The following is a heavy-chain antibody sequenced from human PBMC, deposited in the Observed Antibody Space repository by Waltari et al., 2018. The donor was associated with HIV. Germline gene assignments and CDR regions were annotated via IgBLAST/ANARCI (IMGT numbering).Heavy chain of an antibody. Sequence: QLQLQESGPGLVKPSETLSLTCTVSGGSISSSSYYWGWIRQPPGKGLEWIGSIYYSGSTYYNPSLKSRVTISVDTSKNQFSLKLSSVTAADTAVYYCARGGPAPMVLIQPMTVGFDYWGQGTLVTVSS. D-gene: IGHD5-18*01. CDR2: IYYSGST. CDR1: GGSISSSSYY. V-gene: IGHV4-39*07. J-gene: IGHJ4*02. CDR3: ARGGPAPMVLIQPMTVGFDY.